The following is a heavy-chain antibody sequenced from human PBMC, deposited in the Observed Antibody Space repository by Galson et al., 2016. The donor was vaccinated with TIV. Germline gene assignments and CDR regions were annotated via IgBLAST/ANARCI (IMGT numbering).Heavy chain of an antibody. Sequence: SVKVSCKASGYTFTGYYMHWVRQAPGQGLEWMGWINPDSGDTNYSQKFQGRVTMTRGTSINTAYMELSNLKSDDTAVYYCARDPSPVTTSPFDIWGQGTMVTVSS. CDR2: INPDSGDT. CDR3: ARDPSPVTTSPFDI. J-gene: IGHJ3*02. CDR1: GYTFTGYY. V-gene: IGHV1-2*02. D-gene: IGHD4-17*01.